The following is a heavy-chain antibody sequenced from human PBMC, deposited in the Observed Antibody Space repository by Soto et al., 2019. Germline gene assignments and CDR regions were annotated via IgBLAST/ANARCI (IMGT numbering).Heavy chain of an antibody. CDR3: GTYSSPFAY. V-gene: IGHV3-23*01. D-gene: IGHD6-13*01. CDR2: ITATGANT. CDR1: EFSFSSYA. J-gene: IGHJ4*02. Sequence: EVQLMESGGGLVQPGGSLRLSCAASEFSFSSYALNWVRQAPGKGLEWVSAITATGANTYYADSVKGRFTISRDNSKKTLYLQMDSLRHEDTGVYYCGTYSSPFAYGGQGTQVTVSS.